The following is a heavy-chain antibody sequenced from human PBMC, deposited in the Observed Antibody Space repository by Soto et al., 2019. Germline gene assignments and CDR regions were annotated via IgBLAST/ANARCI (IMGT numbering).Heavy chain of an antibody. CDR1: GFTFSSYA. J-gene: IGHJ4*02. CDR3: AKGRYDILTGYPTPFDY. Sequence: GGSLRLSCAASGFTFSSYATSWVRQAPGKGLEWVSAISGSGGSTYYADSVKGRFTISRDNSKNTLYLQMNSLRAEDTAVYYCAKGRYDILTGYPTPFDYWGQGTLVTVSS. D-gene: IGHD3-9*01. V-gene: IGHV3-23*01. CDR2: ISGSGGST.